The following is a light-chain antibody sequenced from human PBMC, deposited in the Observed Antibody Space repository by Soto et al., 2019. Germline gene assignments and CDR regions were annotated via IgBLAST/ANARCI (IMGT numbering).Light chain of an antibody. CDR1: SSNIGAGYE. J-gene: IGLJ2*01. V-gene: IGLV1-40*01. CDR2: GNN. CDR3: QSYDSSLSGVV. Sequence: QPVLTQPPSVSGAPGQRVTISCTGSSSNIGAGYEVHWYQQLPGTAPRLLIHGNNNRPSGVPDRFSGSKSGTSASLAITGLQAEDEADYYCQSYDSSLSGVVFGGGTKLTVL.